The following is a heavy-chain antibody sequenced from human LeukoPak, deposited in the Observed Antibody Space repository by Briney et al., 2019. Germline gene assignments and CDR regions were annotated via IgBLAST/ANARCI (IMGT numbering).Heavy chain of an antibody. CDR2: INHSGST. CDR3: ATQDIVVVPAAISYYYGMDV. J-gene: IGHJ6*02. V-gene: IGHV4-34*01. CDR1: GGSFSGYY. Sequence: PSETLSLTCAVNGGSFSGYYWSWIRQPPGKGLEWIGEINHSGSTNYNPSLKSRVTISVDTSKNQFSLRLSSVTAADTAVYYCATQDIVVVPAAISYYYGMDVWGQGTTVTVSS. D-gene: IGHD2-2*01.